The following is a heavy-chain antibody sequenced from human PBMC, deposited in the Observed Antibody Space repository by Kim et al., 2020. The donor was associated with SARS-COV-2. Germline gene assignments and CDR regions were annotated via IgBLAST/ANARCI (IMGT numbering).Heavy chain of an antibody. CDR3: ASVYWSGYYGPGWFDP. Sequence: SETLSLTCTVSGGSISSSSYYWGWIRQPPGKGLEWIGSIYYSGSTYYNPSLKSRVTISVDTSKNQFSLKLSSVTAADTAVYYCASVYWSGYYGPGWFDPWGQGTLVTVSS. CDR2: IYYSGST. CDR1: GGSISSSSYY. D-gene: IGHD3-3*01. V-gene: IGHV4-39*01. J-gene: IGHJ5*02.